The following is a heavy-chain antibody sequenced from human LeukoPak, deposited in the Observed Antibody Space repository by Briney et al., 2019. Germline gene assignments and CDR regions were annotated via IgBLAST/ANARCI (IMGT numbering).Heavy chain of an antibody. CDR3: ARDPLDISRWANAFDI. V-gene: IGHV3-30*03. J-gene: IGHJ3*02. Sequence: GGSLRLSCVISGYTFTHYGFHWVRQAPGKALEGVAYISYNGSNKYEDSVKGRFTISRDNSKNTLHLQMNGLRAEDTAVYYCARDPLDISRWANAFDIWGQGTTVIVSS. D-gene: IGHD5-12*01. CDR1: GYTFTHYG. CDR2: ISYNGSNK.